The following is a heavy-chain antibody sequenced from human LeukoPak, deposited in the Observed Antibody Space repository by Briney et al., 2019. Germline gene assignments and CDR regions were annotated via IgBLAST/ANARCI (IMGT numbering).Heavy chain of an antibody. CDR1: GGSISSGGYY. D-gene: IGHD3-3*01. CDR2: IYYSGST. J-gene: IGHJ4*02. V-gene: IGHV4-31*03. Sequence: PSQTLSLTYTVSGGSISSGGYYWSWIRQHPGKGLEWIGYIYYSGSTYYNPSLKSRVTISVDTSKNQFSLKLSSVTAADTAVYYCARTRGAQIFGVVTPYYFDYWGQGTLVTVSS. CDR3: ARTRGAQIFGVVTPYYFDY.